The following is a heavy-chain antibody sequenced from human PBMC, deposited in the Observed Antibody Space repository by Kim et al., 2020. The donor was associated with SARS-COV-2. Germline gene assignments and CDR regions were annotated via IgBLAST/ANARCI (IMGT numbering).Heavy chain of an antibody. CDR1: GFTFSTYA. J-gene: IGHJ4*02. CDR3: ARPWAPTLYYFDF. V-gene: IGHV3-30-3*01. CDR2: VSSDGSDK. D-gene: IGHD3-16*01. Sequence: GGSLRLSCTASGFTFSTYAMHWVRQAPGKGLEWVAIVSSDGSDKYYADSVKGRFTISRDNSKSTMFLQLNSLRAEDTAVYYCARPWAPTLYYFDFWGQGTLVTVSS.